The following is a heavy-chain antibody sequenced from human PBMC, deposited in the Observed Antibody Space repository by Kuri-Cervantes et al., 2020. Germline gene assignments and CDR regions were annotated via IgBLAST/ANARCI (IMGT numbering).Heavy chain of an antibody. D-gene: IGHD3-3*02. Sequence: GESLKISCAASGFSFSDYGMHWVRQAPGKGLEWVAFIRYDGSNKHYADSVKGRFTVTRDNSKNTHYLQMSSLRVGDTALYYCAKPAFPPDYYYMDVWGKGTTVTVSS. CDR1: GFSFSDYG. CDR2: IRYDGSNK. CDR3: AKPAFPPDYYYMDV. J-gene: IGHJ6*03. V-gene: IGHV3-30*02.